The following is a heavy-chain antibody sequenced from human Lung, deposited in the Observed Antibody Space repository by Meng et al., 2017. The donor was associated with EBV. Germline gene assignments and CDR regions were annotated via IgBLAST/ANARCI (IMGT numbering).Heavy chain of an antibody. CDR1: GFNFGDFW. CDR2: ISADGSKT. D-gene: IGHD4-17*01. V-gene: IGHV3-74*01. J-gene: IGHJ4*02. CDR3: ARDGDYIPFEN. Sequence: EEPLVDSGGGLVQPGGSLGLSCVASGFNFGDFWMHWVRQVPGKGLEWVSRISADGSKTNNADSVEGRFIITRDNAKNTLHLRMNSLSAEDSAVYYCARDGDYIPFENWGQGTLVTVSS.